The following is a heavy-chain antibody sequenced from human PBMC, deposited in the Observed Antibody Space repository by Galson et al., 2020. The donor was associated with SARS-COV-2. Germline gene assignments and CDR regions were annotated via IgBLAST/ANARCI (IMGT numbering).Heavy chain of an antibody. D-gene: IGHD3-9*01. CDR3: ARDEGGILTGHTDAFDI. CDR1: GDSVSSNSAA. CDR2: TYYRSKWYN. Sequence: SQTLSLTCAISGDSVSSNSAAWNWIRQSPSRGLEWLGRTYYRSKWYNDYAVSVKSRITINPDTSKNQFSLQLNSVTPEDTAVYYCARDEGGILTGHTDAFDIWGQGTMVTVSS. J-gene: IGHJ3*02. V-gene: IGHV6-1*01.